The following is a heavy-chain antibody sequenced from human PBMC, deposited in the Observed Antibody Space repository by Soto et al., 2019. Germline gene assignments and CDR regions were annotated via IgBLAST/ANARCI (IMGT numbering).Heavy chain of an antibody. CDR2: IWYDGSNK. V-gene: IGHV3-33*01. D-gene: IGHD3-16*02. J-gene: IGHJ4*02. CDR1: GFTFSSYG. Sequence: QVQLVESGGGVVQPGRSLRLSCAASGFTFSSYGMHWVRQAPGKGLEWVAVIWYDGSNKYYADSVKGRFTISRDNSKNTLYLQMNSLRAEDTAVYYSARDTGQWRGGVIAPTDYWGQGTLDTVSS. CDR3: ARDTGQWRGGVIAPTDY.